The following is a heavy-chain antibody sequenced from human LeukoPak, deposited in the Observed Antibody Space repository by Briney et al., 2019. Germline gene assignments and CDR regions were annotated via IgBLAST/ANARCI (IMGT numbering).Heavy chain of an antibody. CDR3: ARFRSAADHPDS. J-gene: IGHJ4*02. Sequence: SETLSLTCTVSGASITNYYWSWIRQPPGKGLEWIGYISHTGITNYNPSLESRVIIPADTSRNQFSLKLTSMTAADTAVYYCARFRSAADHPDSWGQGTLVTVSS. D-gene: IGHD1-14*01. CDR1: GASITNYY. V-gene: IGHV4-59*01. CDR2: ISHTGIT.